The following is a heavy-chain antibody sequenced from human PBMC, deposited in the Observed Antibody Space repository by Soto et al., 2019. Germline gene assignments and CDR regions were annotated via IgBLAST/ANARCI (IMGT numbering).Heavy chain of an antibody. J-gene: IGHJ4*02. CDR2: VYSSGTT. CDR1: XXXXXXXX. Sequence: QVXLQESXPGLVKPSETLSLTCSVSXXXXXXXXXXXXRQXXXKXLEWIGRVYSSGTTDYNPSLNSRATMSVETPKNQFSLKLXXVXAXXTAXXXXXXXXXXXXXXXGYWGQGIQVTVSS. CDR3: XXXXXXXXXXXGY. V-gene: IGHV4-4*07.